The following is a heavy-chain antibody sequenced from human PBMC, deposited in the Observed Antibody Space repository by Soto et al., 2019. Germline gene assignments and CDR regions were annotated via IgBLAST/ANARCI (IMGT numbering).Heavy chain of an antibody. CDR1: GGSISSGGYY. J-gene: IGHJ5*02. V-gene: IGHV4-31*03. CDR2: IYYSGST. CDR3: AREGSRFLEGLEEGLQGGFDP. Sequence: QVQLQESGPGLVKPSQTLSLTCPVSGGSISSGGYYWSWSRQHPVKGLEWIGYIYYSGSTYYNPSLKSRVTISVDTSKNQFSLKLSSVTAADTAVYYCAREGSRFLEGLEEGLQGGFDPWGQGTLVTFSS. D-gene: IGHD3-3*01.